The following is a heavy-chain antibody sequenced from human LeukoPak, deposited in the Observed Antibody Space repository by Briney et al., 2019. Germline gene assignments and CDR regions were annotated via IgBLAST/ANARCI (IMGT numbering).Heavy chain of an antibody. CDR3: AKVYDSKNLLPGADY. V-gene: IGHV3-30*18. D-gene: IGHD3-22*01. Sequence: GGSLRLSCVASGFTFSSYGVHGVRQAPGKGLEWVAVISYDGINKYYADSVKGRFTISRDNSKNTLYLQMNSLRAEDTAVYYCAKVYDSKNLLPGADYWGQGSLVTVS. J-gene: IGHJ4*02. CDR2: ISYDGINK. CDR1: GFTFSSYG.